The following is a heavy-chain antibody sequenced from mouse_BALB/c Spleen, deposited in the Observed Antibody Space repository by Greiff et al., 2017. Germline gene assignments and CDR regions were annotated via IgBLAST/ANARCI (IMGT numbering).Heavy chain of an antibody. CDR3: ARSDGYYLSWFAY. V-gene: IGHV5-6-3*01. CDR2: INSNGGST. J-gene: IGHJ3*01. Sequence: EVKLMESGGGLVQPGGSLKLSCAASGFTFSSYGMSWVRQTPDKRLELVATINSNGGSTYYPDSVKGRFTISRDNAKNTLYLQMSSLKSEDTAMYYCARSDGYYLSWFAYWGQGTLVTVSA. CDR1: GFTFSSYG. D-gene: IGHD2-3*01.